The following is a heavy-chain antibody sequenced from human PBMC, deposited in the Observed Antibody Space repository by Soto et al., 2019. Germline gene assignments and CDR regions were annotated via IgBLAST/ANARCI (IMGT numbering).Heavy chain of an antibody. CDR2: IHWNNGAT. D-gene: IGHD2-21*01. CDR1: AFSSHHHA. CDR3: TEASLPGGEDV. Sequence: PGGSLRLSCVASAFSSHHHAIHWVRQGQGKGLEWVSGIHWNNGATGYADSVKGRFTIFKDNVKNSVYLQMNSLRTDDTAFYYCTEASLPGGEDVSVQVTKATVSS. V-gene: IGHV3-9*02. J-gene: IGHJ6*02.